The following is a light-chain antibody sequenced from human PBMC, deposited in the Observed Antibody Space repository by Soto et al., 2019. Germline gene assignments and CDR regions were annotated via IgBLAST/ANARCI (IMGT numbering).Light chain of an antibody. CDR2: GAS. J-gene: IGKJ5*01. V-gene: IGKV3-20*01. Sequence: DILLTQSPGTLSLSPGESATLSCRASQSLRGNYLAWFQQKAGQPPRLVIYGASSRATGIPDRFSGSGSGTDFTLTISRLEPEDFAVYYCQQYTGPPVTFGQGTRLDIK. CDR1: QSLRGNY. CDR3: QQYTGPPVT.